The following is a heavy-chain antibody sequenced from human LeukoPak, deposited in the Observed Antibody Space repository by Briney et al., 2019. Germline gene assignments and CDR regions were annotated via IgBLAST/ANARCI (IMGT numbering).Heavy chain of an antibody. Sequence: GASVKVSCKASGYTFTSYDIAWVRQAAGQGLEWMGWMNPNTGNTGYAQRFQGRVAMTRDTSISTAYMELTSLTSEDTAVYYCARTYYYDNIAENWFDPWGQGTLVTVSS. CDR1: GYTFTSYD. V-gene: IGHV1-8*01. CDR3: ARTYYYDNIAENWFDP. CDR2: MNPNTGNT. J-gene: IGHJ5*02. D-gene: IGHD3-22*01.